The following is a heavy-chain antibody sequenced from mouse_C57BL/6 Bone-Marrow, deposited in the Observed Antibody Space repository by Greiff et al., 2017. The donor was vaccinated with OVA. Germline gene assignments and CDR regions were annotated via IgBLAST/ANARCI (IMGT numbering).Heavy chain of an antibody. V-gene: IGHV5-9-1*02. D-gene: IGHD2-3*01. CDR1: GFTFSSYA. CDR2: ISSGGDYI. CDR3: TRDGYYAMDY. J-gene: IGHJ4*01. Sequence: EVKVIESGEGLVKPGGSLKLSCAASGFTFSSYAMSWVRQTPEKRLEWVAYISSGGDYIYYADTVKGRFTISRDNARNTLYLQMSSLKSEDTAMYYCTRDGYYAMDYWGQGTSVTVSA.